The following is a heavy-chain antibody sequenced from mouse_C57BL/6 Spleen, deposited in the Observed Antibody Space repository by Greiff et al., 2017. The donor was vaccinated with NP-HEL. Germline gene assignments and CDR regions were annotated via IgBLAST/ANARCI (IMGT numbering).Heavy chain of an antibody. J-gene: IGHJ4*01. Sequence: VKLMESGAELARPGASVKLSCKASGYTFTSYGISWVKQRTGQGLEWIGEIYPRSGNTYYNEKFKGKATLTADKSSSTAYMELRSLTSEDSAVYFCARRGYYGMDYWGQGTSVTVSS. CDR2: IYPRSGNT. CDR3: ARRGYYGMDY. CDR1: GYTFTSYG. V-gene: IGHV1-81*01.